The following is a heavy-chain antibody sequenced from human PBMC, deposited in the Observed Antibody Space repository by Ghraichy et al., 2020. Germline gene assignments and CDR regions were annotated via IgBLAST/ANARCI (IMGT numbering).Heavy chain of an antibody. CDR2: FHHSGSA. CDR1: GYSISDGYY. Sequence: SETLSLTCTVSGYSISDGYYWAWIRQPPGKGLEWLGNFHHSGSAYYNPSLKSRLTMSVDTSKNQVSLKLTSVTAADTAVYYCARSEDMVRGVMRGFGFDPWGQGTLVTVSS. D-gene: IGHD3-10*01. CDR3: ARSEDMVRGVMRGFGFDP. J-gene: IGHJ5*02. V-gene: IGHV4-38-2*02.